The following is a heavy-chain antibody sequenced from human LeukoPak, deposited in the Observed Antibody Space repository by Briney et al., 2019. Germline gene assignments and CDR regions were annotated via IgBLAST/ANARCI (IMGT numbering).Heavy chain of an antibody. D-gene: IGHD3-10*01. J-gene: IGHJ4*02. Sequence: ASVKVSCKAPGYTFTGYYMHWVRQASGQGLEWMGWINPNSGGTNHAQKFQGRVTMTRDTSISTAYMELSRLRSDDTAVYYCARDRPLDADDYYGFYYFDYWGQGTLVTVCS. V-gene: IGHV1-2*02. CDR2: INPNSGGT. CDR1: GYTFTGYY. CDR3: ARDRPLDADDYYGFYYFDY.